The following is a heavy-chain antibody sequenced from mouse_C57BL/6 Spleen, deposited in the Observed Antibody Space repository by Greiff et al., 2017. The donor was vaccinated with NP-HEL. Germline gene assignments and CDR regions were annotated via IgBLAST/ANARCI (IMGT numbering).Heavy chain of an antibody. CDR1: GFTFSSYG. V-gene: IGHV5-6*02. CDR2: ISSGGSYT. Sequence: DVHLVESGGDLVKPGGSLKLSCAASGFTFSSYGMSWVRQTPDKRLEWVATISSGGSYTYYPDSVKGRFTISRDNAKNTLYLQMSSLKSEDTAMYYCARRGSSGYDYAMDYWGQGTSVTVSS. CDR3: ARRGSSGYDYAMDY. J-gene: IGHJ4*01. D-gene: IGHD3-2*02.